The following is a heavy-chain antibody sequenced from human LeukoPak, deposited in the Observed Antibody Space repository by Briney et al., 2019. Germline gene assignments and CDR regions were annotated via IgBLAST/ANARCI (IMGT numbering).Heavy chain of an antibody. V-gene: IGHV3-30*18. CDR3: AKDLPPGYSSSWYVSDV. J-gene: IGHJ4*02. Sequence: PGGSLRLSCTASGFTFGYYGMHWVRQAPGKGLEWLAVISYDGSNKYYADSVKGRFTISRDNSKNTMYLEMNSLRVDDTAVYYCAKDLPPGYSSSWYVSDVGGQGTLVTVSS. CDR2: ISYDGSNK. CDR1: GFTFGYYG. D-gene: IGHD6-13*01.